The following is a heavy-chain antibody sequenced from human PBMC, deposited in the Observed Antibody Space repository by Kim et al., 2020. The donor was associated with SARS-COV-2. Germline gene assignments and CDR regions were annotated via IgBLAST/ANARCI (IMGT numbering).Heavy chain of an antibody. J-gene: IGHJ5*02. D-gene: IGHD1-26*01. CDR3: ARVGVEWELQTGLFDP. V-gene: IGHV1-69*01. Sequence: KFQGRVTITADASTSTAYMEMSSLRSDDTAVYYCARVGVEWELQTGLFDPWGQGTLVTVSS.